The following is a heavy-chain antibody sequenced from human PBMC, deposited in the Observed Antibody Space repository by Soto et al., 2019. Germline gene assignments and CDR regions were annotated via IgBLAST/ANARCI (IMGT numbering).Heavy chain of an antibody. J-gene: IGHJ4*01. CDR1: GFTFSSYG. CDR2: ISYDGSNK. D-gene: IGHD1-26*01. V-gene: IGHV3-30*03. CDR3: ARSPYSVSYVACFDC. Sequence: QVQLVESGGGVVQPGRSLRLSCAASGFTFSSYGMHWVRQAPGKGLEWVAVISYDGSNKYYADSVKGRFTISRDNSKNRLYLQMNSLRAEDTAVYYGARSPYSVSYVACFDCWGHGTRVTVS.